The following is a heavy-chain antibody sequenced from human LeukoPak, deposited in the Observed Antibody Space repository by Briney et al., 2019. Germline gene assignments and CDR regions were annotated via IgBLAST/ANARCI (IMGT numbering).Heavy chain of an antibody. J-gene: IGHJ4*02. CDR2: VSGSGGLT. V-gene: IGHV3-23*01. CDR1: GFPFGNFA. D-gene: IGHD2-8*01. CDR3: AKSRARRDGTSGSIDF. Sequence: GGSLSLSCAASGFPFGNFALGWVGRAPGKGLGWVSIVSGSGGLTSYADSVKGRFTISRDNSKNTLYLQMNSLRADDTAIYYCAKSRARRDGTSGSIDFWGQGTLVTVSS.